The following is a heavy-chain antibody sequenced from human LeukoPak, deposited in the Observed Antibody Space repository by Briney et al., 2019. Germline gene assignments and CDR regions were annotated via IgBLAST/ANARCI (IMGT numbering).Heavy chain of an antibody. V-gene: IGHV3-23*01. Sequence: GGSLRLSCEASGFTFSGYDMSWVRQAPGKGLEWVSSISGSGGSTYYADSVKGRFTISRDNSKNTLYLQMNSLSAEDTAVYYCAKAASVVIPLDYWGQGTLVTVSS. CDR3: AKAASVVIPLDY. J-gene: IGHJ4*02. CDR2: ISGSGGST. CDR1: GFTFSGYD. D-gene: IGHD3-22*01.